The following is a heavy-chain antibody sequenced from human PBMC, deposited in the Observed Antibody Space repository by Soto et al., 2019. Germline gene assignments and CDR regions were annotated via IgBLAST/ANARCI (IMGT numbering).Heavy chain of an antibody. V-gene: IGHV4-4*01. Sequence: LSLTCAVSGGAISSSYWWNWVRQPPGKGLXWIGKIYHSGSTNYNPSLKNRVTISVDKSNNPFSLRLSSVTAADTAVYFCVTSLNHDFWRDGGRHYFFAYWAQGTLVPVS. D-gene: IGHD3-3*01. CDR3: VTSLNHDFWRDGGRHYFFAY. CDR2: IYHSGST. CDR1: GGAISSSYW. J-gene: IGHJ4*02.